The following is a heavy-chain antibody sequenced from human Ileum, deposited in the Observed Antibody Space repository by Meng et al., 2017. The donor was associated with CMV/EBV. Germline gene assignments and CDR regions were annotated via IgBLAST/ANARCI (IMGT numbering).Heavy chain of an antibody. CDR2: IKPHSGDT. J-gene: IGHJ4*02. V-gene: IGHV1-2*02. CDR1: GYTFTDYY. CDR3: ARGIKMAARAFGY. Sequence: QVQLAPSGTEVKKPGASVKVSCKASGYTFTDYYMHWVRQAPGQGLEWMGWIKPHSGDTKYEKKFQGRVTMTSDTSISTVYMELTRLTPDDTAIYYCARGIKMAARAFGYWGQGTLVTVSS. D-gene: IGHD5-24*01.